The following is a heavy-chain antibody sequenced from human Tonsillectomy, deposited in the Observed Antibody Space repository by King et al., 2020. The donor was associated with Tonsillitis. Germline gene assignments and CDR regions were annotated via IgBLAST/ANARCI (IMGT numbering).Heavy chain of an antibody. Sequence: VQLVESGGGLVQPGGSLRLSCAASGFTFSSYVMSWVRQAPGKGLEWVSGISGSGGSTYYADSVKGRFTISRDNSKNTLHLQMNSLRAEDTAVYYCAKDRSVRSHLCLYGGALDIWGQGTMVIVS. V-gene: IGHV3-23*04. CDR1: GFTFSSYV. D-gene: IGHD3-10*02. CDR2: ISGSGGST. J-gene: IGHJ3*02. CDR3: AKDRSVRSHLCLYGGALDI.